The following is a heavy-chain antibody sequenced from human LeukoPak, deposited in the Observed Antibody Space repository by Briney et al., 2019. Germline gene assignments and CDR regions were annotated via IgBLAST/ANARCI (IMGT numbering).Heavy chain of an antibody. CDR1: GFTFSDYY. J-gene: IGHJ4*02. Sequence: GGSLRLSCAASGFTFSDYYMSWIRQAPGKGLEWVSYISSGGSTIYYADSVKGRFTISRDNAKNSLYLQMNSLRAEDTAVYYCARGYSSSSKTYYFDYWGQGTLVTVSS. CDR3: ARGYSSSSKTYYFDY. CDR2: ISSGGSTI. D-gene: IGHD6-6*01. V-gene: IGHV3-11*04.